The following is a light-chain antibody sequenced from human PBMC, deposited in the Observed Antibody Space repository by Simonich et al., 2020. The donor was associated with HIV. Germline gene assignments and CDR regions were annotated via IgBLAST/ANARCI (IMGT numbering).Light chain of an antibody. V-gene: IGKV3-15*01. Sequence: EIVMAQSPATLSVSQGERATLSCRASQCVSSNLAWYQQKPGQAPRLLIYGASTRATSSPARFSGSGSGTEFTLTISSLQSEDFAVYYCQQSYNWPRTFGQGTRVEIK. J-gene: IGKJ1*01. CDR2: GAS. CDR3: QQSYNWPRT. CDR1: QCVSSN.